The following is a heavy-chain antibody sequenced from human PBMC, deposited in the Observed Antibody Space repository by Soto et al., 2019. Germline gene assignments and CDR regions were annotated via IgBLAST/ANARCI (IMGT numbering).Heavy chain of an antibody. Sequence: NPSETLSLTCTVSGGSISSGGYYWSWIRQHPGKGLEWIGYIYYSGSTYYNPSLKSRVTISVDTSKNQFSLKLSSVTAADTAVYYCAREGDYDSSGSQFDPWGQGTLVPVSS. CDR1: GGSISSGGYY. CDR2: IYYSGST. CDR3: AREGDYDSSGSQFDP. D-gene: IGHD3-22*01. V-gene: IGHV4-31*03. J-gene: IGHJ5*02.